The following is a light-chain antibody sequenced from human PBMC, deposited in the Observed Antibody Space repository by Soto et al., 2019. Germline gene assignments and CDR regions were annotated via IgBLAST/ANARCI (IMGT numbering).Light chain of an antibody. CDR1: RSISDW. CDR2: DAS. J-gene: IGKJ1*01. Sequence: DIQMTQSPSTLSASVGDRVTITCRASRSISDWLAWYQQKPGKAPELLIFDASSLKSGVPSRFSGSGSGTEFPLTISRLQPDDAATYYCLQYSSHSWTLGQGTKVE. CDR3: LQYSSHSWT. V-gene: IGKV1-5*01.